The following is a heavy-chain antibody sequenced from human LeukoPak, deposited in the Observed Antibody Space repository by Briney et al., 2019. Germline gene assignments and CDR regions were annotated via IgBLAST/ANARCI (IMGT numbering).Heavy chain of an antibody. CDR3: ARLAFSGWDYYYYGMDV. J-gene: IGHJ6*02. Sequence: SETLSLTCTVSGGSISSSSYYWGWIRQPPGKGLEWIGSIYYSGSTYYNPSLKSRVTISVDTSKNQFSLELSSVTAADTAVYYCARLAFSGWDYYYYGMDVWGQGTTVTVSS. CDR2: IYYSGST. V-gene: IGHV4-39*01. CDR1: GGSISSSSYY. D-gene: IGHD6-19*01.